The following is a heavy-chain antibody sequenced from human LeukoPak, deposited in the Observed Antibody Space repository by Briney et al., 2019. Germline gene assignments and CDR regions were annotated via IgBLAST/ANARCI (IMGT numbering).Heavy chain of an antibody. V-gene: IGHV5-51*01. Sequence: GESLKISCKGSGYNVITYWIAWVRQMPGKGPEWMGIIYPGDSDTRYSPSFQGQVTISADKSISTAYLQWSSLKASDTAMYYCARHARTYYDSSGSNYYGMDVWGQGTTVTVSS. J-gene: IGHJ6*02. CDR2: IYPGDSDT. D-gene: IGHD3-22*01. CDR1: GYNVITYW. CDR3: ARHARTYYDSSGSNYYGMDV.